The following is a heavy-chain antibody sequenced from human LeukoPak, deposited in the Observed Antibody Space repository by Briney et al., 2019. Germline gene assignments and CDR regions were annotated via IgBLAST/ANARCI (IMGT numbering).Heavy chain of an antibody. CDR2: INHSGST. Sequence: PSETLSLTCAVYGGSFSGYYWSWIRQPPGKGLEWIGEINHSGSTNYNSSLKSRVPISVDTSKNQFSLKLTSVTAADTAVYYCARISLTGYAPISGYFDYWGQGTLVTVSS. D-gene: IGHD3-9*01. CDR3: ARISLTGYAPISGYFDY. CDR1: GGSFSGYY. J-gene: IGHJ4*02. V-gene: IGHV4-34*01.